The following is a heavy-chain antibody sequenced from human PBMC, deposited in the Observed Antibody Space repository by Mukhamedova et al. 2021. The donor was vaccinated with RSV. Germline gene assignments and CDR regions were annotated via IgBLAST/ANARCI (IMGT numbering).Heavy chain of an antibody. CDR3: VLGYIVATHLDY. D-gene: IGHD5-12*01. CDR1: TFSSYG. J-gene: IGHJ4*02. Sequence: TFSSYGMHWVRQAPGKGLEWVAVISYDGSNKYYADSVKGRFTISRDNSKNTLYLQMNSLRAEDTAVYYCVLGYIVATHLDYRGQ. V-gene: IGHV3-30*03. CDR2: ISYDGSNK.